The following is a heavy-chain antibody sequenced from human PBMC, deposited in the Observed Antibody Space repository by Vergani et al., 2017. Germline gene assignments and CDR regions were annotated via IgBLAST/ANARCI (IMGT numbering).Heavy chain of an antibody. CDR2: IYYSGST. CDR3: ARDTMMLAFDI. J-gene: IGHJ3*02. CDR1: GGSISSYY. V-gene: IGHV4-59*01. D-gene: IGHD3-22*01. Sequence: QVQLQESGPGLVKPSETLSLTCTVSGGSISSYYWSWIRQPPGKGLEWIGYIYYSGSTNYNPSLKSRVTISVDTSKNQFSLKLSSVTAADTAVYYCARDTMMLAFDIWGQGTMVTVSS.